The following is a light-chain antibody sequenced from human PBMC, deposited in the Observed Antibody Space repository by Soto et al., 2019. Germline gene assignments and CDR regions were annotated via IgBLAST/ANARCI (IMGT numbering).Light chain of an antibody. J-gene: IGKJ1*01. V-gene: IGKV3-15*01. CDR1: QSVSSTY. Sequence: EIVLTQSPGTLSLSPGERATLSCRASQSVSSTYLIWYQQRPGQAPRLLIYDVSTGATGIPARFSGRRSGTEFTLTISSLQSEDFGVYYCQQYNSWPQTFGQGTKVDI. CDR3: QQYNSWPQT. CDR2: DVS.